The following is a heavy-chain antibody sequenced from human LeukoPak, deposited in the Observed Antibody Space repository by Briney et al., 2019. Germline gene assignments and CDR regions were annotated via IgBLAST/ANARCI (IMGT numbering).Heavy chain of an antibody. CDR1: GGSISSYY. Sequence: SETLSLTCTVSGGSISSYYWSWIRQPPGKGLEWIGYIYYSGSTNYNPSLKSRVTISVDTSKNQFSLKLSSVTAADTAVYYCARAVLTMVRVSFAFDIWGQGTMVTASS. CDR3: ARAVLTMVRVSFAFDI. D-gene: IGHD3-10*01. J-gene: IGHJ3*02. V-gene: IGHV4-59*01. CDR2: IYYSGST.